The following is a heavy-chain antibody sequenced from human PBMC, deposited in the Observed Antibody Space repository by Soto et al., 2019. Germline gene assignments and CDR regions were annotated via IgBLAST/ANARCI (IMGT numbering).Heavy chain of an antibody. Sequence: GGSLRLSCGASGFTFSTYGMHWVRQAPGKGLEWVAVMSYDGNNKKYAESVKGRFTISRDNSKNTLYLQMDSLRVEDTAVYYCVKDIYKGSAGTLLDYWGQGTLVTVSS. CDR3: VKDIYKGSAGTLLDY. J-gene: IGHJ4*02. CDR2: MSYDGNNK. D-gene: IGHD6-13*01. V-gene: IGHV3-30*18. CDR1: GFTFSTYG.